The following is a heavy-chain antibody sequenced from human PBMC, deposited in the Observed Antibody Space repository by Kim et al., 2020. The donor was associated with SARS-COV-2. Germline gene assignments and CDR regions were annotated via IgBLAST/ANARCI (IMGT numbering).Heavy chain of an antibody. J-gene: IGHJ4*02. D-gene: IGHD2-15*01. CDR1: GFTFSNYA. Sequence: GGSLRLSCAVSGFTFSNYAMSWVRQAPGKRLEWVAGIGAGHDAYYRDSVRGRFTISRDHSDNTLYLQMNSLRVDDAAVYHCTKRAATGAGPYYYDSWGPGTLVTVSS. V-gene: IGHV3-23*01. CDR2: IGAGHDA. CDR3: TKRAATGAGPYYYDS.